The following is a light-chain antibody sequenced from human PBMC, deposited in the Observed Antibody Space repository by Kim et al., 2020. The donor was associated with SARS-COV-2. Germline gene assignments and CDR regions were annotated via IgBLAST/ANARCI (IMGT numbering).Light chain of an antibody. V-gene: IGKV3-20*01. CDR3: QQYGSSPHT. CDR1: QRVSSSY. J-gene: IGKJ2*01. Sequence: FAPGESGVTFCSPTQRVSSSYLAWYQQKAGQAPRLLIYAASSRATGIPDRFSGSGSGTDFTLTISRLEPEDFAVYYCQQYGSSPHTFGQGTKLEIK. CDR2: AAS.